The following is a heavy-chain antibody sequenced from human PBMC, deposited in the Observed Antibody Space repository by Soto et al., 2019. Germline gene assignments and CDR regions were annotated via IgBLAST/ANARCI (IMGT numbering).Heavy chain of an antibody. J-gene: IGHJ4*02. V-gene: IGHV4-59*01. CDR3: ARSDGRY. Sequence: SETLSLTCTVSGGSISSYYWSWIRQPPGKGLEWIGCIYHNGNTNYNPSLKSRVTISVDTSKNQFSLKLSSVTAADTAVYYCARSDGRYWGQGTLVTVSS. CDR1: GGSISSYY. CDR2: IYHNGNT.